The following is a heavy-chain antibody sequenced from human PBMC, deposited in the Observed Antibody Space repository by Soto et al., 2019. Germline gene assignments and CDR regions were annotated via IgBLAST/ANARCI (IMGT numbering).Heavy chain of an antibody. Sequence: EVQLVESGGGLVKPGGSLRLSCAASGFTFSSYSMNWVRQAPGKGLEWVSSISSSSSYIYYADSVKGRFTISRDNAKNSLYLQMNSLRAEDTAVYYCARDKRAAAGGGAFDIWGQGTMVTVSS. D-gene: IGHD6-13*01. CDR1: GFTFSSYS. CDR3: ARDKRAAAGGGAFDI. CDR2: ISSSSSYI. J-gene: IGHJ3*02. V-gene: IGHV3-21*01.